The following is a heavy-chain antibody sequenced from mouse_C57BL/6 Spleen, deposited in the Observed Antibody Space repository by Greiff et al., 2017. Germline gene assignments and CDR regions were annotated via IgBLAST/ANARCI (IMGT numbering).Heavy chain of an antibody. CDR3: ARWGEDYDGVYAMDY. Sequence: VQLQQSGPELVKPGASVKISCKASGYTFTDYYMNWVKQSHGKSLEWIGDINPNNGGTSYNQKFKGKATLTVVKSSSTAYMELRSLTSEDSAVYYCARWGEDYDGVYAMDYWGQGTSVTVSS. D-gene: IGHD2-4*01. J-gene: IGHJ4*01. V-gene: IGHV1-26*01. CDR1: GYTFTDYY. CDR2: INPNNGGT.